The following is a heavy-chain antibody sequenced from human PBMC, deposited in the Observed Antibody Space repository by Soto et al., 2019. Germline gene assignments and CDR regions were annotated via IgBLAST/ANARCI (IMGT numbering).Heavy chain of an antibody. J-gene: IGHJ5*02. D-gene: IGHD3-3*01. CDR3: ARGSGITIFGVVIPLPWFDP. V-gene: IGHV3-11*01. Sequence: GGSLRLSCAASGFTFSDYYMSWIRQAPGKGLEWVSYISSSGSTIYYADSVKGRFTISRDNAKNSLYLQMNSLRAEDTAVYYCARGSGITIFGVVIPLPWFDPWGQGTLVTVSS. CDR2: ISSSGSTI. CDR1: GFTFSDYY.